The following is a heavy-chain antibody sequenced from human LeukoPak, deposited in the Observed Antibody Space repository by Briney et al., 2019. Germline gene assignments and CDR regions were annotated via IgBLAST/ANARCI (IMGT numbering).Heavy chain of an antibody. V-gene: IGHV1-18*01. D-gene: IGHD3-10*01. CDR2: ISAYDGNT. CDR1: GSSFTNYG. CDR3: ARHRDDFFYYMDV. Sequence: GASVTVSCKSSGSSFTNYGFRWVRLPPAQGIEWMGWISAYDGNTNYERKLQCRVTMTTDPSSRTVYMELRSLRSADTAVYYCARHRDDFFYYMDVWGKGTTVSVSS. J-gene: IGHJ6*03.